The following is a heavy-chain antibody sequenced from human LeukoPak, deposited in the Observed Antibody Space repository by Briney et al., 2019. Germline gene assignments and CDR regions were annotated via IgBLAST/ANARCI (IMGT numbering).Heavy chain of an antibody. D-gene: IGHD2-21*02. CDR2: IYYSGST. Sequence: NPSQTLSLTCTVSGGSISSGGYYWSWIRQHPGKGLEWIGYIYYSGSTYYNPSLKSRVTISVDTSKNQFSLKLSSVTAADTAVYYCARDLSCGGDCHAFDIWGQGTMVTVSS. J-gene: IGHJ3*02. V-gene: IGHV4-31*03. CDR3: ARDLSCGGDCHAFDI. CDR1: GGSISSGGYY.